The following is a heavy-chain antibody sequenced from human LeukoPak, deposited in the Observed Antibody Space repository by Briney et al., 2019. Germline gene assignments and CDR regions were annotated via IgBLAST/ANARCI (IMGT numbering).Heavy chain of an antibody. Sequence: GGSLRLSCTASGFTFGDYAMSWFRQAPGKGLEWVGFIRSKAYGGTTEYAASVKGRFTISRDDSKSIAYLQMNSLKTEDTAVYYCTRFQPSRWLVGFRGDRSNLFDYWGQGTLVTVSS. V-gene: IGHV3-49*03. CDR1: GFTFGDYA. CDR3: TRFQPSRWLVGFRGDRSNLFDY. J-gene: IGHJ4*02. CDR2: IRSKAYGGTT. D-gene: IGHD6-19*01.